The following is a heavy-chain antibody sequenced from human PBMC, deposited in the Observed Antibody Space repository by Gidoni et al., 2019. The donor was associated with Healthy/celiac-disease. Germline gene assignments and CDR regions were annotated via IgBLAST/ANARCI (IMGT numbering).Heavy chain of an antibody. CDR2: ISSSSSYT. CDR1: VFTFSYYS. J-gene: IGHJ4*02. V-gene: IGHV3-11*06. CDR3: ARDGPCSGGSCSSRSPDY. D-gene: IGHD2-15*01. Sequence: QVQLVESGGGLVKPGGSLRLSCPASVFTFSYYSMSWIRQAPGKGLEWVSYISSSSSYTNYADSVKGRFTISRDNAKNSLYLQMNSLRAEDTAVYYCARDGPCSGGSCSSRSPDYWVPGNPGHRLL.